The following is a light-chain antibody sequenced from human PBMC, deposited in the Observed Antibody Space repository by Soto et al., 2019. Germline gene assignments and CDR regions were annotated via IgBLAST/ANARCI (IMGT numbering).Light chain of an antibody. V-gene: IGKV1-8*01. CDR2: AAS. CDR3: QHNYSYPLT. Sequence: AIRMTQSPSSFSASTGDRVTITCRASQGISSNLAWYQQKPGKAPMLLIYAASTMQSGVPSRFSGSGSGTAFTLTISRLQSVEFAPCQCQHNYSYPLTFGGGTKVEIK. J-gene: IGKJ4*01. CDR1: QGISSN.